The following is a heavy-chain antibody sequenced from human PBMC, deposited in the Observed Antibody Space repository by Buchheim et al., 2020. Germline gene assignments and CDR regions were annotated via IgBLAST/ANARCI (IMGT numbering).Heavy chain of an antibody. D-gene: IGHD3-10*01. CDR1: VFTFSSYW. CDR3: ARGGTSGSLDY. Sequence: EVQLVDSGGGLVQPGGSLRLSCAASVFTFSSYWMHWVRQAPGKGPVWVSRINTDGTYTSYADSVKGRFTISRDNARHTLYLQMNSLEAGDTDVYFCARGGTSGSLDYWGQGTL. J-gene: IGHJ4*02. V-gene: IGHV3-74*01. CDR2: INTDGTYT.